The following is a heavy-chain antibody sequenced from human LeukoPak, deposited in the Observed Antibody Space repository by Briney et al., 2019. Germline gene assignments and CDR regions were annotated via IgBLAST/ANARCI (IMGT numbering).Heavy chain of an antibody. J-gene: IGHJ6*04. V-gene: IGHV3-30*04. D-gene: IGHD3-16*02. CDR1: GFTFSSYA. CDR3: ARGYTYYDYVWGSYRYTRGMDV. CDR2: ISYDGSNK. Sequence: GRSLRLSCAASGFTFSSYAMHWVRQAPGKGLEWVAVISYDGSNKYYADSVKGRFTISRDNSKNTLYLQMNSLRAEDTAVYYCARGYTYYDYVWGSYRYTRGMDVWGKGTTVTVSS.